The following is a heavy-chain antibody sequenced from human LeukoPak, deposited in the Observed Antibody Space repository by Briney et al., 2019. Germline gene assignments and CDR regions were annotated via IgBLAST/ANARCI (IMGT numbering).Heavy chain of an antibody. CDR2: ISYDGSNK. D-gene: IGHD3-10*01. CDR3: AEQVRGGIFDY. Sequence: PGRSLRLSCAASGFTFSSYGMHWVRQAPGKGLEWVAVISYDGSNKYYADSVKGRFTISRDDSKNTLYLQMNSLRAEDTAVYYCAEQVRGGIFDYWGQGTLVTVSS. J-gene: IGHJ4*02. V-gene: IGHV3-30*18. CDR1: GFTFSSYG.